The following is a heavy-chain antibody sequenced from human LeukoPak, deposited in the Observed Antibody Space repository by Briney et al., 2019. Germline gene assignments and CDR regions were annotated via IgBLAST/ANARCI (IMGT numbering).Heavy chain of an antibody. V-gene: IGHV1-18*01. CDR1: GYTFTSYG. Sequence: ASVKVSCKASGYTFTSYGISWVRQAPGQGLEWMGWISTYNGHTNYARKVQGRVTMTTDTSTSTAYMELRSLRSDDTAVYYCARVGYTAMVTEDYWGQGTLVTVSS. CDR2: ISTYNGHT. D-gene: IGHD5-18*01. CDR3: ARVGYTAMVTEDY. J-gene: IGHJ4*02.